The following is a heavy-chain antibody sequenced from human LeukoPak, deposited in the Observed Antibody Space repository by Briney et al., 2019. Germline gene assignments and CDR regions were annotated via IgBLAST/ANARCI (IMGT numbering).Heavy chain of an antibody. V-gene: IGHV3-11*03. CDR2: VSSRSSYT. D-gene: IGHD5-24*01. Sequence: PGGSLRLSCAASGFTFSDYYMNWVRQAPGKGLEWDSYVSSRSSYTNYADSVKGRFTISRDNAKNSLYLQVNSLRAEDTALYYCARGYNYPDYWGQGTLLTVSS. J-gene: IGHJ4*02. CDR1: GFTFSDYY. CDR3: ARGYNYPDY.